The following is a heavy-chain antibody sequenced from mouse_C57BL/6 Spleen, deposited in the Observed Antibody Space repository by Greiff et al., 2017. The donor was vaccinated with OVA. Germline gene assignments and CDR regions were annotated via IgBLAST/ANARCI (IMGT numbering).Heavy chain of an antibody. CDR2: FYPGDGDT. J-gene: IGHJ1*03. D-gene: IGHD3-2*02. V-gene: IGHV1-82*01. CDR3: ARQAGSRYFDV. CDR1: GYAFRSSW. Sequence: KPSRPERVKPGASVKFSCKSSGYAFRSSWVKWVTQGPGGGLVGSGRFYPGDGDTNYNGKFKGKATLTADKSSSTAYMQLSSLTSEDSAVYFCARQAGSRYFDVWGTGTTVTVSS.